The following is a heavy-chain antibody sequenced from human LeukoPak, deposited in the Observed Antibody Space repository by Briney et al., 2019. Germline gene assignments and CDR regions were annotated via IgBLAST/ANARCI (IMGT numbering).Heavy chain of an antibody. Sequence: PGGSLRLSCAASGFTVSSSCLTWVRQAPGKGLEWVSVIYSGGPTYYADSVKGRFTISRDNSKNTLYLQLNSLRAEDTAVYYCAKDRYSSGWLYYFDYWGQGTLVTVSS. CDR1: GFTVSSSC. CDR3: AKDRYSSGWLYYFDY. V-gene: IGHV3-66*01. D-gene: IGHD6-19*01. CDR2: IYSGGPT. J-gene: IGHJ4*02.